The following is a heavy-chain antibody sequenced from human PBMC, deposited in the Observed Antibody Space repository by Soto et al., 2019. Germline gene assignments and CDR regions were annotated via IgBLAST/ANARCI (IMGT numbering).Heavy chain of an antibody. CDR2: ISWNSGSI. J-gene: IGHJ6*02. CDR3: AKDAITMVRGVISYYGMDV. V-gene: IGHV3-9*01. D-gene: IGHD3-10*01. CDR1: GFTFDDYA. Sequence: EVQLVESGGGLVQPGRSLRLSCAASGFTFDDYAMHWVRQAPGKGLEWVSGISWNSGSIGYADSVKGRFTISRDNAKKSLYLQMNRLRDEDTALYYCAKDAITMVRGVISYYGMDVWGQGTTVTVSS.